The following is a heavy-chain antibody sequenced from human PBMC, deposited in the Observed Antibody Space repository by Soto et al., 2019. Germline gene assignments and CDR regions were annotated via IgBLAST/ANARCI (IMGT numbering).Heavy chain of an antibody. D-gene: IGHD6-13*01. V-gene: IGHV1-2*04. Sequence: VASVKVSCKASGYTFTGYYMHWVRQAPGQGLEWMGWINPNSGGTSYAQKFQGWVTMTRDTSISTAYMELSRLRSDDTAVYYCARDLSAAGKGVYYYYGMDVWGQGTTVTVSS. J-gene: IGHJ6*02. CDR3: ARDLSAAGKGVYYYYGMDV. CDR2: INPNSGGT. CDR1: GYTFTGYY.